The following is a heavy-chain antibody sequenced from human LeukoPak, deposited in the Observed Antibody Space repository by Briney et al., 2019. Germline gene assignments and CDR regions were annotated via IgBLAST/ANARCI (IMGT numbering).Heavy chain of an antibody. CDR3: ARVSWFGGNAFDI. CDR2: ISAYNGNT. J-gene: IGHJ3*02. V-gene: IGHV1-18*01. CDR1: GGTFSSYS. D-gene: IGHD3-10*01. Sequence: ASVKVSCKASGGTFSSYSISWVRQAPGQGLEWMGWISAYNGNTNYAQKLQGRVTMTTDTSTSTAYMELRSLRSDDTAVYYCARVSWFGGNAFDIWGQGTMVTVSS.